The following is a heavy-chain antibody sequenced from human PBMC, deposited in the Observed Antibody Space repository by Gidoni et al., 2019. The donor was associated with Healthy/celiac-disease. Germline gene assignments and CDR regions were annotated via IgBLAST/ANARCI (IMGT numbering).Heavy chain of an antibody. CDR3: ARDRYYYDSSGYYPFDGMDV. V-gene: IGHV6-1*01. J-gene: IGHJ6*02. CDR2: TYYRSKWYN. CDR1: GDSVSSNSAA. D-gene: IGHD3-22*01. Sequence: VKPSQTLSLTCAISGDSVSSNSAAWNWIRQSPSRGLEWLGRTYYRSKWYNDYAVSVKSRITINPDTSKNQLSLQLNSVTPEDTAVYYCARDRYYYDSSGYYPFDGMDVWGQGTTVTVSS.